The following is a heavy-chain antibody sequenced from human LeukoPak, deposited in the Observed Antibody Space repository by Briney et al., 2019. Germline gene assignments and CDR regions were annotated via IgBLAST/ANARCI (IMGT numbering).Heavy chain of an antibody. J-gene: IGHJ4*02. Sequence: ASVKVSCRASGYTFTSYDINWVRQATGQGLEWMGWMNPNSGNTGYAQKFQGRVTMARNTSISTAYMGLSSLRSEDTAVYYCARGRLLYSSSCCHYWGQGTLVTVSS. D-gene: IGHD6-13*01. V-gene: IGHV1-8*01. CDR1: GYTFTSYD. CDR2: MNPNSGNT. CDR3: ARGRLLYSSSCCHY.